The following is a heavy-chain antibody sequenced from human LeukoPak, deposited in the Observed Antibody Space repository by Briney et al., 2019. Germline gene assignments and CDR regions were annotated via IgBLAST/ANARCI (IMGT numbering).Heavy chain of an antibody. D-gene: IGHD3-22*01. J-gene: IGHJ1*01. V-gene: IGHV4-39*01. CDR1: GDSVSRSDSY. CDR3: ARRRYYDGSGYLE. CDR2: IYYSGRT. Sequence: SETLSLTCSVSGDSVSRSDSYCDWIRQPPGTGLEWIGTIYYSGRTYYSPSLKSRVTMSVDPSKNQFSLTLRSVTAADTAVYYCARRRYYDGSGYLEWGQGTLLSVSS.